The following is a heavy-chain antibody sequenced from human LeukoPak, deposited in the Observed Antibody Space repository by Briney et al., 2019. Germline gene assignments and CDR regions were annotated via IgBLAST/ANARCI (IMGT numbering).Heavy chain of an antibody. Sequence: SSETLSLTCTVSGYSISSGYYWGWIRQPPGKGLEWIGSIFHSGSTYYNPSLKSRVTIAVDTSKNQFSLKLSSVTAADTAVYYCARPGQLGSLYYGIDVWGQGTTVTVS. J-gene: IGHJ6*02. V-gene: IGHV4-38-2*02. D-gene: IGHD3-10*01. CDR1: GYSISSGYY. CDR2: IFHSGST. CDR3: ARPGQLGSLYYGIDV.